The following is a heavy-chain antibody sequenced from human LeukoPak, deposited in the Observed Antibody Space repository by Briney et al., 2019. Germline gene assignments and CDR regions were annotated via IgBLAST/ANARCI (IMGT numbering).Heavy chain of an antibody. CDR3: ARVVSVASYYFDF. CDR2: ISSSSYT. J-gene: IGHJ4*02. Sequence: TGGSLRLSCAASGFTFSDYYMSWIRQAPGKGLEWVSYISSSSYTLYADSVKGRFTISRDNAKNSLFLQMNSLRANDTAVYYCARVVSVASYYFDFRGQGSLVTVSS. V-gene: IGHV3-11*06. CDR1: GFTFSDYY. D-gene: IGHD6-19*01.